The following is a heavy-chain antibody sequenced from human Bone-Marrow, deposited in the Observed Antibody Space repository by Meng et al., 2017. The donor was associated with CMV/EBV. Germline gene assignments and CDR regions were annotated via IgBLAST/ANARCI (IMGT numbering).Heavy chain of an antibody. CDR1: GFTFSSYA. Sequence: GGSLRLSCAASGFTFSSYAMSWVRQAPGKGLEWVSVIYSGGSSTYYADSVKGRFTISRDNSKNTLYLQMNSLRAEDTAVYYCAKDSERGADYDFWSGYDMDVWGQGTTVTVSS. CDR3: AKDSERGADYDFWSGYDMDV. V-gene: IGHV3-23*03. D-gene: IGHD3-3*01. CDR2: IYSGGSST. J-gene: IGHJ6*02.